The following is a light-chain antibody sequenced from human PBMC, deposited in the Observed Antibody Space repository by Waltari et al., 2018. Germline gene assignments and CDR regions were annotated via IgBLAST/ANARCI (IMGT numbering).Light chain of an antibody. CDR1: KSVSSN. J-gene: IGKJ1*01. V-gene: IGKV3-15*01. Sequence: EIVMTQSPATLPVSPGERATLSCRASKSVSSNLAWYQQKPGQSPRLLTYGASTRATGIPARFSGSGSGTEFTLTISSMQSEDFAVYYCQQYNNWPSWTFGQGTKVEIK. CDR3: QQYNNWPSWT. CDR2: GAS.